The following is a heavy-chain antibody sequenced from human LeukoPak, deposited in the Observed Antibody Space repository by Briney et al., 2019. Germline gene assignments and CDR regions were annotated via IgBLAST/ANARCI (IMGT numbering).Heavy chain of an antibody. D-gene: IGHD6-6*01. Sequence: SETLSLTCIVSGDSISSSSSYWGWIRQPPGKGLEWIGSRYYRGSTYYNPSLKSRVTISEDTSKNQLSLKLSSVTAADTAVYYCARRYPPIAARPDDYYYYMDVWGKGTTVTVSS. V-gene: IGHV4-39*01. CDR2: RYYRGST. J-gene: IGHJ6*03. CDR1: GDSISSSSSY. CDR3: ARRYPPIAARPDDYYYYMDV.